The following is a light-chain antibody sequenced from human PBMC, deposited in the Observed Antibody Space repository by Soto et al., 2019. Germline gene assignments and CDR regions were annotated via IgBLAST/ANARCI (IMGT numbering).Light chain of an antibody. CDR3: QQRSGWPPSLT. J-gene: IGKJ4*01. CDR2: DAS. CDR1: QSVSSY. Sequence: EVVLTQSPATLSLSPGETATLSCRASQSVSSYLAWYQQKPGQAPMLLIYDASKTATGIPARFSGSGSGTDFTLTISSLEPEDFAVYYCQQRSGWPPSLTFGGGTKVEIK. V-gene: IGKV3-11*01.